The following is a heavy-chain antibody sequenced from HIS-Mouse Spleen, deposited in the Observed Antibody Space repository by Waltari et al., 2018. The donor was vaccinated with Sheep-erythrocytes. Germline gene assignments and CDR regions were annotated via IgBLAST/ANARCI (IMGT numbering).Heavy chain of an antibody. V-gene: IGHV4-39*07. D-gene: IGHD3-10*01. CDR2: IYYSGRT. CDR1: GGSISSSSYY. Sequence: QLQLQESGPGLVKPSETLSLTCTVSGGSISSSSYYWGWIRQPPGKGLEWIGSIYYSGRTYYTPSLKSRVTISVDTSKNQFSLRLSSVTAADTAVYYCARDYVPGIRGYFDYWGQGTLVTVSS. CDR3: ARDYVPGIRGYFDY. J-gene: IGHJ4*02.